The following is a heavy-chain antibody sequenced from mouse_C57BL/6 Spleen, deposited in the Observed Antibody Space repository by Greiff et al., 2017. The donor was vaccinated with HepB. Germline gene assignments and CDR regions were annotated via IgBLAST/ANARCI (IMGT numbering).Heavy chain of an antibody. V-gene: IGHV1-64*01. CDR2: IHPNSGST. J-gene: IGHJ4*01. D-gene: IGHD1-1*01. CDR1: GYTFTSYW. CDR3: ARGRYGSSYEAMDY. Sequence: QVQLKQPGAELVKPGASVKLSCKASGYTFTSYWMHWVKQRPGQGLEWIGMIHPNSGSTNYNEKFKSKATLTVDKSSSTAYMQLSSLTSEDSAVYYCARGRYGSSYEAMDYWGQGTSVTVSS.